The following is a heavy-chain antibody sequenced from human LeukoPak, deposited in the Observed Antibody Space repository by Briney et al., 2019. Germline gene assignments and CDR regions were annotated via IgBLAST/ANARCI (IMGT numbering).Heavy chain of an antibody. CDR1: GYTFTSYY. CDR2: INRSGGST. Sequence: ASVKVSCKASGYTFTSYYMHWVRQAPGQGLEWMGVINRSGGSTSYAQNFQGRVTLTSDTSTSTVYMDLSSLRSEDTAVYYCARGRYYHGSGSYYNGRLDYWGLGTLVTVSS. J-gene: IGHJ4*02. V-gene: IGHV1-46*01. D-gene: IGHD3-10*01. CDR3: ARGRYYHGSGSYYNGRLDY.